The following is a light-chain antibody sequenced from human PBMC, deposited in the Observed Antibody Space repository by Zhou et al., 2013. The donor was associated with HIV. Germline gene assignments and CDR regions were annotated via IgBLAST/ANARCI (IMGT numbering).Light chain of an antibody. J-gene: IGKJ4*01. V-gene: IGKV3-20*01. CDR1: QSITRN. CDR3: QQHGSSPFT. CDR2: DTS. Sequence: EIVMTQSPATLSVSPGDRATLFCRASQSITRNVAWYQHKPGQAPRLLIYDTSTRATGIPDRFSGSGTGSGTDFTLTISRLEPEDVAVYYCQQHGSSPFTFGGGTKVEIK.